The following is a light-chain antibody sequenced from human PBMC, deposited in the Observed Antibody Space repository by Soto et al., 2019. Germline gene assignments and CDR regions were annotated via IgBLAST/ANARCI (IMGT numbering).Light chain of an antibody. CDR1: QDISNY. J-gene: IGKJ5*01. V-gene: IGKV1-33*01. Sequence: DIQMTQSPSSLSASVGDRVTITCRASQDISNYLNWYQQRPGKAPKLLIYDASNLERGVPSRFRRVRCAAHLTFAITSQRPEDVATYYCQQSDSLPITFGQGTRLEI. CDR2: DAS. CDR3: QQSDSLPIT.